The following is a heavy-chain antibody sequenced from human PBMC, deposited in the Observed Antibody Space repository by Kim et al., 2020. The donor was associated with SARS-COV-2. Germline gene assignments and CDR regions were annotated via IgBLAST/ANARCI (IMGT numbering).Heavy chain of an antibody. D-gene: IGHD6-19*01. Sequence: GGSLRLSCAASGFTFSSYSMNWVRQAPGKGLEWVSSISSSSSYIYYADSVKGRFTISRGHAKNSLYLQMKSLRAEDTAVYYCARTHGGDYSSGWAFDYWGQGTLVTVSA. CDR1: GFTFSSYS. CDR2: ISSSSSYI. V-gene: IGHV3-21*01. J-gene: IGHJ4*02. CDR3: ARTHGGDYSSGWAFDY.